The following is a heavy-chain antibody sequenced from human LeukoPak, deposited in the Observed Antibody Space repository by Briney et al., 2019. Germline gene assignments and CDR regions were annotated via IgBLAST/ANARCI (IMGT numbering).Heavy chain of an antibody. CDR1: GFTFSSYS. J-gene: IGHJ4*02. CDR2: ISSSSSTI. D-gene: IGHD6-13*01. CDR3: GCQRSSSWRPETSYYFDY. Sequence: GSLRLSCAASGFTFSSYSMNWVRQAPGKGLEWVSYISSSSSTIYYADSVKGRFTISRDNAKNPLYLQMNILRAEDTAVYYCGCQRSSSWRPETSYYFDYWGQGALVTVSA. V-gene: IGHV3-48*01.